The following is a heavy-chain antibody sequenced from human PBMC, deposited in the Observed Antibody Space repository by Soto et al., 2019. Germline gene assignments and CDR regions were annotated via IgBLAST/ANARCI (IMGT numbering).Heavy chain of an antibody. CDR2: IIPILGIA. V-gene: IGHV1-69*02. Sequence: QVQLVQSGAEVKKPGSSVKVSCKASGGTFSSYTISWVRQPPDKGLEWMGRIIPILGIANYAQKFQGRVTITADKSTSTAYMELSSLRSEDTAVYYCARVNSYGFTLWFDPWGQGTLVTVSS. CDR1: GGTFSSYT. D-gene: IGHD5-18*01. CDR3: ARVNSYGFTLWFDP. J-gene: IGHJ5*02.